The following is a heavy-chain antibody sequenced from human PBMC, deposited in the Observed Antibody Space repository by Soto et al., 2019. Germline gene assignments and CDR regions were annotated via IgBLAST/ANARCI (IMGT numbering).Heavy chain of an antibody. CDR2: ISYDGSNK. J-gene: IGHJ4*02. D-gene: IGHD3-9*01. Sequence: FLRLSCAASGFTGSSCGLHWVRHAPGKGLEWVAVISYDGSNKYYADSVKGRFTISRDNSKNTLYLQMNSLRAEDTAVYYCAKDLSGYYAPDYWGQGTLVTVSS. CDR3: AKDLSGYYAPDY. CDR1: GFTGSSCG. V-gene: IGHV3-30*18.